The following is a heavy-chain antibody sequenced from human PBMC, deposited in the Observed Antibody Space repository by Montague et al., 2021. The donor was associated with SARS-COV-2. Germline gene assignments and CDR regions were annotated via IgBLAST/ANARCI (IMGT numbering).Heavy chain of an antibody. D-gene: IGHD4-17*01. CDR1: GFTFGDYS. Sequence: SLRLSCASSGFTFGDYSMSWVRQAPGKGLEWVSGISWNSGSIGYADSVKGRFTISRDNAKNSLYLQMNSLRAEDTALYYCAFYGDYALDYWGQGTLVTVSS. CDR3: AFYGDYALDY. J-gene: IGHJ4*02. V-gene: IGHV3-9*01. CDR2: ISWNSGSI.